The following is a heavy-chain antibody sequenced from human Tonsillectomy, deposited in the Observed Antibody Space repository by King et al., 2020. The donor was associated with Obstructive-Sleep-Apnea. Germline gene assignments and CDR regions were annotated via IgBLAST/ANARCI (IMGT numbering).Heavy chain of an antibody. D-gene: IGHD2-8*01. V-gene: IGHV3-23*04. CDR1: GFRFSNYA. CDR2: ISGITGIT. CDR3: AVGSGMYVRGSFDI. Sequence: VQLVESGGGLVQPGGSLRLSCVASGFRFSNYAMTWIRQTPGKGLEWVSAISGITGITYYADSVKGRFTISRDNSKNTLSVQMNSLRAEDTAVYYCAVGSGMYVRGSFDIWGQGTMVTVSS. J-gene: IGHJ3*02.